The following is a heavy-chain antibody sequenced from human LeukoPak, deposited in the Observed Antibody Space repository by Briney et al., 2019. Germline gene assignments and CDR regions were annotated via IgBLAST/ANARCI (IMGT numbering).Heavy chain of an antibody. CDR2: IYYSGST. Sequence: SETLSLTCTVSGDYISSNMYYWGWVRQSPGKGLEWIGSIYYSGSTYFNPSLKSRVAVSVDTSKNQFSLKLSSVTAADTGVYYCARARGTVTTRGSGKYYFDYWGQGTLVTVSS. CDR3: ARARGTVTTRGSGKYYFDY. V-gene: IGHV4-39*01. D-gene: IGHD4-17*01. CDR1: GDYISSNMYY. J-gene: IGHJ4*02.